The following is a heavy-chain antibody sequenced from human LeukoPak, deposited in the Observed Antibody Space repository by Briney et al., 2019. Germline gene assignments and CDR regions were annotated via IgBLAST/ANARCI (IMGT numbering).Heavy chain of an antibody. CDR1: GGSISSSSYY. Sequence: PSETLSLTCTVSGGSISSSSYYWGWIRQPPGKGLEWIGSIYYSGSTYYNPPLKSRVTISVDTSKNQFSLKLSSVTAADTAVYYCARHPRTVTTFDPWGQGTLVTVSS. J-gene: IGHJ5*02. CDR2: IYYSGST. CDR3: ARHPRTVTTFDP. V-gene: IGHV4-39*01. D-gene: IGHD4-11*01.